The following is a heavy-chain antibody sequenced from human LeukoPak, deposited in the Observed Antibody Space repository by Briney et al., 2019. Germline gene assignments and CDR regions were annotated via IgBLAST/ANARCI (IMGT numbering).Heavy chain of an antibody. D-gene: IGHD1-1*01. V-gene: IGHV3-23*03. J-gene: IGHJ1*01. CDR3: VTETWND. CDR1: GFTFSSYA. Sequence: QAGGSLRLSCAASGFTFSSYAMSWVRQAPGKGLEWVSVFYRDGGTLYADSVKGRFTISRDNSKNTVYFQMNSLRPEDTAIYYCVTETWNDWGQGTLVTVSS. CDR2: FYRDGGT.